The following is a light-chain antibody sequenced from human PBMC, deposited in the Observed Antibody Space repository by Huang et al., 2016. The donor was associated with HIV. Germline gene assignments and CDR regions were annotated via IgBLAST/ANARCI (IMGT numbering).Light chain of an antibody. J-gene: IGKJ4*01. V-gene: IGKV1-39*01. CDR1: QSISSY. CDR2: AAS. CDR3: QQSYSTLT. Sequence: DIQMTQSPSSLSASVGDRVTITCRASQSISSYLNWYQQKPGKAPKLLIYAASSLQGGVPSRFSGSRSGTDFTLTISSLQPEEFATYYCQQSYSTLTFGGGTKVEIK.